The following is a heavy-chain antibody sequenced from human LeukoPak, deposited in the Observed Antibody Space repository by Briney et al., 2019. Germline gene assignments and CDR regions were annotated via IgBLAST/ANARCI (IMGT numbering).Heavy chain of an antibody. CDR1: GFTFSSHG. Sequence: GGTLRLSCAASGFTFSSHGINWVRQAPGKGLEWVANIKQDGGERYNVDSVKGRFTISRDNSKNTLYLQMNSLRAEDTAVYYCARRAGAYSHPYDYWGQGTLVTVSS. V-gene: IGHV3-7*03. J-gene: IGHJ4*02. CDR3: ARRAGAYSHPYDY. CDR2: IKQDGGER. D-gene: IGHD4/OR15-4a*01.